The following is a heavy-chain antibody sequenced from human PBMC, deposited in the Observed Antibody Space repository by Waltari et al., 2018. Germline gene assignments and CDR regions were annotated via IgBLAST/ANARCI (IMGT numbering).Heavy chain of an antibody. CDR1: GFTFSSYA. J-gene: IGHJ4*02. D-gene: IGHD6-6*01. CDR3: ARARHFDY. CDR2: ISYDGSNK. Sequence: QVQLVESGGGVVQPGRSLRLSCAASGFTFSSYAMQWVRQAPGKGLEWVAVISYDGSNKYYADSVKGRFTISRDNSKNTLYLQMNSRRAEDTAVYYCARARHFDYWGQGTLVTVSS. V-gene: IGHV3-30-3*01.